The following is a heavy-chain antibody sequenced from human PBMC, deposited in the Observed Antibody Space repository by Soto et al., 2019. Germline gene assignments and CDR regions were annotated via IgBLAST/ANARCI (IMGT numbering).Heavy chain of an antibody. D-gene: IGHD3-3*02. V-gene: IGHV1-18*01. Sequence: ASVKVSCKASGYTFTTYGGSWVRQAPGQGLEWMGWISAYNGNRDFAQKLQGRVAMTTDTSTSTAYMELRSLRSDDTAVYYCARDRPFFDHGYYYYGMDVWGQGTTVTVSS. CDR1: GYTFTTYG. J-gene: IGHJ6*02. CDR2: ISAYNGNR. CDR3: ARDRPFFDHGYYYYGMDV.